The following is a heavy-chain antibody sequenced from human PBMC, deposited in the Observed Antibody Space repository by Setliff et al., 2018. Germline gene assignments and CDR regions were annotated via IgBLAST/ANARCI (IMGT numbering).Heavy chain of an antibody. V-gene: IGHV1-2*06. Sequence: ASVKVSCKASGYTFTLYYLHWVRQAPGQGLEWMGRINANSGGTNYAQKFQGRVTMTRDTSISTAYMDLSRLRSDDTAVYYCARDRVWGTLDAFDIWGQGTRVTVS. CDR3: ARDRVWGTLDAFDI. CDR1: GYTFTLYY. J-gene: IGHJ3*02. D-gene: IGHD3-16*01. CDR2: INANSGGT.